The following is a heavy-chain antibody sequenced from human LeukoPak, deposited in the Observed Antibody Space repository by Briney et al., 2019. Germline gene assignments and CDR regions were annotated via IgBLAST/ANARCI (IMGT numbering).Heavy chain of an antibody. J-gene: IGHJ4*02. D-gene: IGHD3-22*01. CDR2: ISAYNGNT. Sequence: ASVKVSCKASGYTFTSYGISWVRQAPGQGLEWMGWISAYNGNTNYAQKLQGRVTMTTDTSTSTAYMELRSLRSDDTAVYYCARAVSYYYDSSGYYYWGQGTLVTVSS. V-gene: IGHV1-18*01. CDR3: ARAVSYYYDSSGYYY. CDR1: GYTFTSYG.